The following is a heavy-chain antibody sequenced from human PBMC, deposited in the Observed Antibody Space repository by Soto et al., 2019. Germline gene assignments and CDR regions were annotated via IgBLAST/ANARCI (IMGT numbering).Heavy chain of an antibody. V-gene: IGHV3-66*01. CDR1: GFTVSTKY. CDR2: IYSGGST. D-gene: IGHD3-16*01. Sequence: EVQLVEPGGGLVQPGGSLRLSCAASGFTVSTKYMSWVRQAPGKGLEWVSVIYSGGSTFYADSVRGRCTISRDNSKNAVNLQMNSLRAEDTAVYYCARDPWAADYWGQGTMVTVSS. CDR3: ARDPWAADY. J-gene: IGHJ4*02.